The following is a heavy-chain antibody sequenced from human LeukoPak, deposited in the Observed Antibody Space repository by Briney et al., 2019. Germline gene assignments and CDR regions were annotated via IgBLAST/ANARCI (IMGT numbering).Heavy chain of an antibody. D-gene: IGHD3-22*01. CDR2: ISGSGGST. J-gene: IGHJ4*02. V-gene: IGHV3-23*01. Sequence: GGSLRLSCAASGFTFSSYAMSWVRQAPGKGLEWVSAISGSGGSTYYADSVKGRFTISRDNSKNTLYLQMNSLRAEDTAVYHCVGIVVVRYYFDYWGQGTLVTVSS. CDR1: GFTFSSYA. CDR3: VGIVVVRYYFDY.